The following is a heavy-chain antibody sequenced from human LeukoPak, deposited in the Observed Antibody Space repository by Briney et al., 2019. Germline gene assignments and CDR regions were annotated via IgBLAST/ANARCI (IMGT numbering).Heavy chain of an antibody. CDR2: FYHSGST. Sequence: SETLSLTCAVSGYSISSGYYWGWIRQPPGKGLQWIGSFYHSGSTYYNPSLRSRVTTSVDTSKHQFSLELSSVTAADTAVYYCARQHYYDSSGFYPPATRVYYYYYYMDVCGKGTTVTVSS. CDR3: ARQHYYDSSGFYPPATRVYYYYYYMDV. D-gene: IGHD3-22*01. CDR1: GYSISSGYY. J-gene: IGHJ6*03. V-gene: IGHV4-38-2*01.